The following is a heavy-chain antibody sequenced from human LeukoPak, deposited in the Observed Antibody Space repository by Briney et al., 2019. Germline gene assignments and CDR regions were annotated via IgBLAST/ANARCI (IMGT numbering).Heavy chain of an antibody. D-gene: IGHD3-22*01. V-gene: IGHV4-4*07. J-gene: IGHJ4*02. CDR2: IYTSGST. CDR1: GGSISSDY. CDR3: LMSSGPPPYYFDY. Sequence: SETLSLTCTVSGGSISSDYWSWIRQPAGKGLEWIGRIYTSGSTNYNPSLKSRVTISVDKSKNQFSLKLSSVTAPDTDVYYCLMSSGPPPYYFDYWGQGTLVTVSS.